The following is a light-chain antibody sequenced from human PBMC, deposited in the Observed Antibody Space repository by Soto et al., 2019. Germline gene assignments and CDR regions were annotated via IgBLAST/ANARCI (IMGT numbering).Light chain of an antibody. V-gene: IGKV1-39*01. CDR2: SAS. Sequence: DIQMTQSPSSLSASVGDRVTITCRASQTVTDYLNWYQHKPGKAPKLLIYSASTLQSGVPSSFSGSGSGTDFTLTITSLQPEAFGTYYCHQTYSTPQTFGQGTKVDIK. J-gene: IGKJ1*01. CDR3: HQTYSTPQT. CDR1: QTVTDY.